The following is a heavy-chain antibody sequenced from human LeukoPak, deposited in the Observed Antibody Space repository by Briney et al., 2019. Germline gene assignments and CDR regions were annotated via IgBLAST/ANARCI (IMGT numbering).Heavy chain of an antibody. Sequence: PSETLSLTCTVSGVSVSGSYYWAWIRQPPGKGLEWIGSMHHSGNSYYNPSLKGRVTISVDMSRNQASLKVSSVIAADTAGYFCARLGSTDIFAGFDIWGQGTMVTVAS. CDR3: ARLGSTDIFAGFDI. CDR1: GVSVSGSYY. J-gene: IGHJ3*02. V-gene: IGHV4-39*01. D-gene: IGHD3-3*02. CDR2: MHHSGNS.